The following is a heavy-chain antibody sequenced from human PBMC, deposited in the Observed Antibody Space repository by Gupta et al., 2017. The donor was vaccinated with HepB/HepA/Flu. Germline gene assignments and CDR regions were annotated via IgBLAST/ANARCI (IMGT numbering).Heavy chain of an antibody. CDR3: ARGSPIPTTVEGDGMDV. D-gene: IGHD4-11*01. J-gene: IGHJ6*02. CDR2: INPNSGGT. Sequence: QVQLVQSGAEVKKPGASVKVSCQASGYTFTGYYMHWVRQAPGQGLEWMGWINPNSGGTNYAQKFQGWVTMTRDTSISTAYMELSRLRSDDTAVYYCARGSPIPTTVEGDGMDVWGQGTTVTVSS. CDR1: GYTFTGYY. V-gene: IGHV1-2*04.